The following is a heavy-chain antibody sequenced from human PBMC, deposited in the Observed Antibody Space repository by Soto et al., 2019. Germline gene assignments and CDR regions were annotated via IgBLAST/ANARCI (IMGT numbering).Heavy chain of an antibody. D-gene: IGHD2-2*01. Sequence: ASVKVSCKASGYTFTSYAMHWVRQAPGQRLEWMGWINAGNGNTKYSQKFQGRVTITRDTSASTAYMELSSLRSEDTAVYYCARGDILVVPAANWFAPWGQGTLVTVSS. CDR1: GYTFTSYA. CDR3: ARGDILVVPAANWFAP. J-gene: IGHJ5*02. CDR2: INAGNGNT. V-gene: IGHV1-3*01.